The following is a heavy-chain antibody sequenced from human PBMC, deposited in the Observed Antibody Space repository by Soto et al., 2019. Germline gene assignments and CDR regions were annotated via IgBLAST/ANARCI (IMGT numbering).Heavy chain of an antibody. J-gene: IGHJ4*02. Sequence: SLTCAVYGGSFSGYYWNWIRQPPGKGLEWIGEIDHSGYTNYNPSLKSRITINPDTSKNQFSLQLNSVTPEDTAVYYCARVIHGGTLDYWGQGTLVTVSS. V-gene: IGHV4-34*01. CDR2: IDHSGYT. D-gene: IGHD2-15*01. CDR3: ARVIHGGTLDY. CDR1: GGSFSGYY.